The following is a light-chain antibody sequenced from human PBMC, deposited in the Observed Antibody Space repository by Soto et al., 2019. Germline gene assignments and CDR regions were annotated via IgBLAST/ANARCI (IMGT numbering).Light chain of an antibody. CDR3: QSYDSSLSGSVV. CDR1: SSNIGAGYD. Sequence: QSVLTQPPSVSGAPGQRVTISCTGSSSNIGAGYDVHWYQQLPGTAPKLLIYGNSNRPSGVPDRFSGSKSGTSASLAITGPLAEDEADYYCQSYDSSLSGSVVFGGGTKLTVL. V-gene: IGLV1-40*01. J-gene: IGLJ2*01. CDR2: GNS.